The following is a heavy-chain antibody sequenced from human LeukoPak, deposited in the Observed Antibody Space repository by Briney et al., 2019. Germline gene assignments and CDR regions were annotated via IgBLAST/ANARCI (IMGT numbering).Heavy chain of an antibody. CDR1: GFTFSRYG. Sequence: PGGSLRLSCAASGFTFSRYGMHWVRQAPGKGLEWVAVLWYDGSNKDYADSVKGRFTISRDNSKNTLYLQMNSLSVEDTAVYYCARGGLTIAEATTSWYLDYWGQGTLVTVSS. D-gene: IGHD1-26*01. V-gene: IGHV3-33*01. CDR3: ARGGLTIAEATTSWYLDY. CDR2: LWYDGSNK. J-gene: IGHJ4*02.